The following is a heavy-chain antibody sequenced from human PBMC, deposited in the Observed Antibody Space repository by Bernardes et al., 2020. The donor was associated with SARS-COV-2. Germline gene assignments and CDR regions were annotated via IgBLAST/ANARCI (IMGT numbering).Heavy chain of an antibody. J-gene: IGHJ6*02. CDR3: AKAPPFGEFYGMDV. V-gene: IGHV3-9*01. Sequence: GGSLRLSCAASGFTFDDYAMHWVRQAPGKGLEWVSGISWNSGSIGYADSVKGRFTISRDNAKNSLYLQMNSLRAEDTALYYCAKAPPFGEFYGMDVWGQGTTVTVSS. CDR1: GFTFDDYA. CDR2: ISWNSGSI. D-gene: IGHD3-10*01.